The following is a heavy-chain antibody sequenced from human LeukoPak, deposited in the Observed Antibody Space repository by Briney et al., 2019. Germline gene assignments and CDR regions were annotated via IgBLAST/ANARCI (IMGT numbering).Heavy chain of an antibody. Sequence: PGGSLRLSCAASGFTFSSYSMNWVRQAPGKGLEWVSSISSSSSYIYYADSVKGRFTFSRDNSKNTLYLQMNSLRAEDTAVYYCAKEYCSNSVCHSLDYWGQGTLVTVSS. J-gene: IGHJ4*02. V-gene: IGHV3-21*01. CDR1: GFTFSSYS. CDR3: AKEYCSNSVCHSLDY. D-gene: IGHD2-8*01. CDR2: ISSSSSYI.